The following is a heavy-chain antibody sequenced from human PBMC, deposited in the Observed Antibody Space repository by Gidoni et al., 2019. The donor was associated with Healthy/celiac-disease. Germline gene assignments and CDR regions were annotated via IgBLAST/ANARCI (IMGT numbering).Heavy chain of an antibody. D-gene: IGHD4-17*01. CDR2: ST. V-gene: IGHV4-30-2*05. J-gene: IGHJ4*02. CDR3: ARALDDYGDSDHFDY. Sequence: STYYNPSLKSRVTISVDTSKNQFSLKLSSVTAADTAVYYCARALDDYGDSDHFDYWGQGTLVTVSS.